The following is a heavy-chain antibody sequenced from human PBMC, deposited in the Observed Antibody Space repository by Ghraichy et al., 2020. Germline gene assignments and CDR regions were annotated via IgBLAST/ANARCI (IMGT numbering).Heavy chain of an antibody. CDR1: GFTFSTYA. D-gene: IGHD6-6*01. Sequence: AGSLRLSCSVSGFTFSTYAMHWVRQAPGKGLEYVSAISSKGVSTYYADSVKGRFTISRDNSKNTLYLEMSSLRAEDTAVYYCVKVQEYSNSWGDYWGQGTLVTVSS. J-gene: IGHJ4*02. CDR3: VKVQEYSNSWGDY. V-gene: IGHV3-64D*06. CDR2: ISSKGVST.